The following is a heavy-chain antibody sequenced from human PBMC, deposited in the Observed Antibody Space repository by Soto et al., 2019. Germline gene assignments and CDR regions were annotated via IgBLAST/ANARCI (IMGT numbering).Heavy chain of an antibody. D-gene: IGHD2-8*01. CDR3: ARDLGYCSNGVCYHGGYFDH. CDR2: MYYSGST. CDR1: GGSISTYY. V-gene: IGHV4-59*01. Sequence: QVQLQESGPRLVKPSETLSLTCTVSGGSISTYYWSWIRQPPGKGLEWIGYMYYSGSTNYNPSLKSRVTISVDTSKNQFSLKLSSVTAADTAVYYCARDLGYCSNGVCYHGGYFDHWGQGTLVTVSS. J-gene: IGHJ4*02.